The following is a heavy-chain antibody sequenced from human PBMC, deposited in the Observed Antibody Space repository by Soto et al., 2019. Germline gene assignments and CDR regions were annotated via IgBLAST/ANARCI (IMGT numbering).Heavy chain of an antibody. V-gene: IGHV1-2*04. CDR3: ARGWKYYDFWSGYQLKPTYYFDY. CDR1: GYTFTGYY. D-gene: IGHD3-3*01. J-gene: IGHJ4*02. Sequence: GASVKVSCKASGYTFTGYYMHWVRQAPGQGLEWMGWINPNSGGTNYAQKFQGWVTMTRDTSISTAYMELSRLRSDDTAVYYCARGWKYYDFWSGYQLKPTYYFDYWGQGTLVTVSS. CDR2: INPNSGGT.